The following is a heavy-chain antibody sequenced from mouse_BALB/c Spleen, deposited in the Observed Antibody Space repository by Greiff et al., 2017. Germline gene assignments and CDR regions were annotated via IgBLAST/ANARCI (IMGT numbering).Heavy chain of an antibody. CDR3: ARPYGYDGGYAMDY. CDR2: IYPGDGDT. J-gene: IGHJ4*01. Sequence: VQLQQSGPELVKPGASVKISCKASGYAFSSSWMNWVKQRPGQGLEWIGRIYPGDGDTNYNGKFKGKATLTADKSSSTAYMQLSSLTSVDSAVYFCARPYGYDGGYAMDYWGQGTSVTVSS. D-gene: IGHD2-2*01. V-gene: IGHV1-82*01. CDR1: GYAFSSSW.